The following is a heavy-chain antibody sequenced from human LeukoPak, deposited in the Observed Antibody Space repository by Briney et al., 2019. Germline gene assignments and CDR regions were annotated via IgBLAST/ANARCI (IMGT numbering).Heavy chain of an antibody. CDR3: AKDGGLWVSAHWGDS. Sequence: GGSLRLSCAASGFTFSSYTMSWVRQAPGKGMEWFSTITSSDGNTYYADSVKGRFTVSRDNPKNTLFLQMNSLRAEDTAVYYCAKDGGLWVSAHWGDSWGRGTLVTVSS. CDR2: ITSSDGNT. CDR1: GFTFSSYT. D-gene: IGHD7-27*01. V-gene: IGHV3-23*01. J-gene: IGHJ4*02.